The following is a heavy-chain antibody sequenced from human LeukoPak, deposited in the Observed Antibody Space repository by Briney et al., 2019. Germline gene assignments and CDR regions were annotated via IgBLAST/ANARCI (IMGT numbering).Heavy chain of an antibody. D-gene: IGHD1-26*01. J-gene: IGHJ4*02. CDR3: ARHPGSYALRPEYYFDY. Sequence: SETLSLTCTVSGGSISSYYWGWIRQPPGKGLEWIGYIYYSGSTNYNPSLKSRVTISVDTSKNQFSLKLSSVTAADTAVYYCARHPGSYALRPEYYFDYWGQGTLVTASS. CDR1: GGSISSYY. V-gene: IGHV4-59*08. CDR2: IYYSGST.